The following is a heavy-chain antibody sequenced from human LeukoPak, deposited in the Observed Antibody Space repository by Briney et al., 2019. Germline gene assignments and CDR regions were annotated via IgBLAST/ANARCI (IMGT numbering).Heavy chain of an antibody. J-gene: IGHJ4*02. CDR1: GFTFSDYS. D-gene: IGHD1-26*01. CDR3: ARDTIVGADTY. Sequence: GGSLRPSCAASGFTFSDYSMNWVRQAPGKGLEWVSSISRSSTYIYYADSVKGRFTISRDNAKNSLYLQMNSLRAEDTAVYYCARDTIVGADTYWGQGTVVTVSS. V-gene: IGHV3-21*01. CDR2: ISRSSTYI.